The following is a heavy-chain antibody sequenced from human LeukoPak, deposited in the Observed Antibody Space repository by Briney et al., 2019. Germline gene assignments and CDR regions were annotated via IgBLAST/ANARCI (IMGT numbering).Heavy chain of an antibody. CDR3: ARYTTDRTENDY. J-gene: IGHJ4*02. CDR1: GFTFSSYG. Sequence: PGGSLRLSCAASGFTFSSYGMHWVRQAPGKGLEWVAVIWYDGSNKYYADSVKGRFTISRDNSKNTLYLQMTSLRAEDTALYYCARYTTDRTENDYWGQGTLVTVSS. CDR2: IWYDGSNK. D-gene: IGHD2/OR15-2a*01. V-gene: IGHV3-33*01.